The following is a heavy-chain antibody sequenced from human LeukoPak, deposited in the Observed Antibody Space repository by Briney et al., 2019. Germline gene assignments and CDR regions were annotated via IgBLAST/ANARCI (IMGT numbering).Heavy chain of an antibody. V-gene: IGHV4-59*08. D-gene: IGHD5-18*01. CDR3: ARGVLDTAMVTSFDY. J-gene: IGHJ4*02. CDR2: IYYSGST. Sequence: SETLSLTCTVSGGSISSYYWSWIRQPPGKGLEWIGYIYYSGSTNYNPSLKSRVTISVDTSKNQFSLKLSSVTAADTAVYYCARGVLDTAMVTSFDYWGQGTLVTVSS. CDR1: GGSISSYY.